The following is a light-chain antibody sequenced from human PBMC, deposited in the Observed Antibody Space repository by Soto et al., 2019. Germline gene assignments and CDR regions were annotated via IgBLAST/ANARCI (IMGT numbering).Light chain of an antibody. V-gene: IGLV3-1*01. CDR3: QAWDSSTSNYV. Sequence: SYELTQPPSVSVSPGQTASITCSGDKLGDKYASWYQQKPGQSPVLVICQDSKRPSGIPERFSGSNSGNTATLTISGTQAMDEADYYCQAWDSSTSNYVFGTGTKLTV. CDR1: KLGDKY. CDR2: QDS. J-gene: IGLJ1*01.